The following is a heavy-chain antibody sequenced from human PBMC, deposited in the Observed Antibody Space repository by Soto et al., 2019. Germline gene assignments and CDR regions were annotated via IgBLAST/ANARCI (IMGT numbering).Heavy chain of an antibody. Sequence: EVQLLESGGGLVQPGESLRLSCAASGFTFSDYAMSWVRQAPGKGLEWISAISGSGGGTFYADSVKGRFTISRDNSKNTVSLLMSSLRAEDTAMYFCARRQTGTTRVDSWGQGTLVTVSS. CDR2: ISGSGGGT. J-gene: IGHJ4*02. D-gene: IGHD1-7*01. V-gene: IGHV3-23*01. CDR1: GFTFSDYA. CDR3: ARRQTGTTRVDS.